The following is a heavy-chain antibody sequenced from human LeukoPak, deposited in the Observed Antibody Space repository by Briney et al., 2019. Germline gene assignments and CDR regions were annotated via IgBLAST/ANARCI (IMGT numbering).Heavy chain of an antibody. J-gene: IGHJ4*02. CDR2: INEDGSER. CDR1: GFTFSSYW. CDR3: ARDMGYNYGFFDS. V-gene: IGHV3-7*01. Sequence: GSLRLSCAASGFTFSSYWMTWVRQAPGQGLEWVANINEDGSERNYVDSVKGRFTISRDNAKNSLYLQMNSLRGDDTAVYYCARDMGYNYGFFDSWGQGTLVTVSS. D-gene: IGHD5-18*01.